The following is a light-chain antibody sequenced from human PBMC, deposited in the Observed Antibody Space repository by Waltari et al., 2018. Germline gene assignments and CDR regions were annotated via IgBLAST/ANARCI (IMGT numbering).Light chain of an antibody. CDR1: SSNIGAGYD. Sequence: QSGLTQSPSVSGAPGQRVTISCTGSSSNIGAGYDVHWYQLLPGTAPKLLIYGNSNRPSGVPDRFSGSKSGTSASLAITGLQAEDEAGYYCQSYDSSLSGSVFGGGTKLTVL. J-gene: IGLJ2*01. V-gene: IGLV1-40*01. CDR3: QSYDSSLSGSV. CDR2: GNS.